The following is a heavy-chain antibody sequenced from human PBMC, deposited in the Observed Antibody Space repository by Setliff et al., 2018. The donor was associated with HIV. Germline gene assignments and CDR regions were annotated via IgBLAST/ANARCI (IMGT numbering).Heavy chain of an antibody. CDR2: ISPSGDRT. CDR1: GYAFTSQF. CDR3: ARCYYDSSGPTDAFDI. J-gene: IGHJ3*02. Sequence: ASVKVSCKASGYAFTSQFMHWVRQAPGQGLEWMGIISPSGDRTTYAQRFRGRVTMTSDTSTGTVYMELSSPRSEDTAVYYCARCYYDSSGPTDAFDIWGQGTVVTVSS. V-gene: IGHV1-46*01. D-gene: IGHD3-22*01.